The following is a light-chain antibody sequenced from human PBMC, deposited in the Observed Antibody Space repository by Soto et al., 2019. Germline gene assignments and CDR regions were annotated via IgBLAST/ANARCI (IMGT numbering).Light chain of an antibody. J-gene: IGLJ2*01. V-gene: IGLV8-61*01. CDR2: STN. CDR3: VLYMGSGFVV. Sequence: QAVVTQEPSFSVSPGGTVTLTCGLSSGSVATSYYPSWYQQNPGQAPRTLIYSTNTRPSGVPDRFSGSILGNKASLTITGAQADDESDYYCVLYMGSGFVVFGGGTKVTVL. CDR1: SGSVATSYY.